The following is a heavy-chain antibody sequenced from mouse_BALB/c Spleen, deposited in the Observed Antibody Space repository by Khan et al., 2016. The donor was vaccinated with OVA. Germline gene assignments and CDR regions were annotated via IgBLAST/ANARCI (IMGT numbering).Heavy chain of an antibody. J-gene: IGHJ2*01. CDR1: GFTFSSYG. CDR2: ISGDSSTI. V-gene: IGHV5-17*02. Sequence: EVQGVESGGGLVQPGGSRKLSCAASGFTFSSYGMHWVRQTPEKGLEWVAYISGDSSTIYYADTVKGRFTISRDNPKNTLFLQMPSLRSEDTAMYYCARSDYYGYYFDYWGQGTTLTVSS. D-gene: IGHD1-1*01. CDR3: ARSDYYGYYFDY.